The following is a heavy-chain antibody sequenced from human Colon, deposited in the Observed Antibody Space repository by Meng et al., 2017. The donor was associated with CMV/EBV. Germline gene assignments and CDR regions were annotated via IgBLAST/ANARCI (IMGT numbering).Heavy chain of an antibody. CDR3: ARCPLPSDWYYSYYYMDV. J-gene: IGHJ6*03. V-gene: IGHV4-34*01. CDR1: GGSFSDYY. Sequence: SETLSLTCAVYGGSFSDYYWSWIRQPPGRGLEWIGEINQSGGTNYNPSLRSRVTISIDTSENHFSLKLSAVTAADTDMYDCARCPLPSDWYYSYYYMDVWGKGTTVTVSS. CDR2: INQSGGT. D-gene: IGHD6-19*01.